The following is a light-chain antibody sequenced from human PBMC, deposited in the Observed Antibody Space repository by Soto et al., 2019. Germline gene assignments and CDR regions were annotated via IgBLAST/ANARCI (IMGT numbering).Light chain of an antibody. J-gene: IGLJ2*01. CDR1: PGHSTYA. CDR3: QAWDAGVV. Sequence: QPVLSQSPSASASLGASVKLTCTLTPGHSTYAIAWYQQRPGQGPTFLMKINSDGSHTKGAGIPDRFSGSSSGAERYLTISNLQSEDVADYYCQAWDAGVVFGGGTKLTVL. CDR2: INSDGSH. V-gene: IGLV4-69*01.